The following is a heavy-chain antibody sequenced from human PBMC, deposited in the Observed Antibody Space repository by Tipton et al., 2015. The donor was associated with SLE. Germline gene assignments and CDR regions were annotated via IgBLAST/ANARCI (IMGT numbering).Heavy chain of an antibody. CDR3: ARLTGAGY. D-gene: IGHD1-14*01. CDR1: GGSFSGYY. J-gene: IGHJ4*02. Sequence: LRLSCAVYGGSFSGYYWSWIRQPPGKGLEWIGEINHSGSTNYNPSLKSRVTISVDTSKNQFSLKLSSVTAADPAVYYCARLTGAGYWGQGPLVTVSS. CDR2: INHSGST. V-gene: IGHV4-34*01.